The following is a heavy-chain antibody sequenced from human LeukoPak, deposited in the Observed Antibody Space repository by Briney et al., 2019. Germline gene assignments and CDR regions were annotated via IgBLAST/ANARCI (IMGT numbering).Heavy chain of an antibody. V-gene: IGHV1-18*01. Sequence: ASVKVSCKASGYTFTSYGISWVRQAPGQGLEWMGWISAYNGNTNYAQKLQDRVTMTTDTSTSTAYMELRSLRSDDTAVYYCARDSDCSSTSCYYPPDYWGQGTLVTVSS. D-gene: IGHD2-2*01. J-gene: IGHJ4*02. CDR3: ARDSDCSSTSCYYPPDY. CDR2: ISAYNGNT. CDR1: GYTFTSYG.